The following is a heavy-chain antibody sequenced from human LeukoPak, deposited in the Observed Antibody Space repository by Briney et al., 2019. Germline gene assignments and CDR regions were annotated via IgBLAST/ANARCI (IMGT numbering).Heavy chain of an antibody. V-gene: IGHV3-23*01. CDR1: GFTFGNYA. CDR3: AKAQDSSGWYVHFDS. J-gene: IGHJ4*02. Sequence: PGASLRLSCAASGFTFGNYAMNWVRQGPGKGLEYISGISAIGGSTYDADSVKGPFIISRDNSKDTVYLQMYSLRAADTAVYYCAKAQDSSGWYVHFDSWGQGTLVTVSS. CDR2: ISAIGGST. D-gene: IGHD6-19*01.